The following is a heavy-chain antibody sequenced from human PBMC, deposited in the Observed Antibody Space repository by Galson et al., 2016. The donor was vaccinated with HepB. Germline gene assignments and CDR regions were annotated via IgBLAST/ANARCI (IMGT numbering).Heavy chain of an antibody. CDR3: ARCELILIVGAYDDFDI. J-gene: IGHJ3*02. Sequence: SVKVSCKASGYTFSSYGISWVRQAPGQGLEWMGWISGDNGNTKYAQRFQDRVTMTTDTSTSTAYMALRSLRSDDTAVYYCARCELILIVGAYDDFDIWGQGTMVTVSS. D-gene: IGHD2-15*01. CDR2: ISGDNGNT. CDR1: GYTFSSYG. V-gene: IGHV1-18*01.